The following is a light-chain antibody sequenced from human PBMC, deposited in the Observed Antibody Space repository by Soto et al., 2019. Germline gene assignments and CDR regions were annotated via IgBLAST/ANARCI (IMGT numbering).Light chain of an antibody. CDR1: SSNIGSHS. CDR3: ATWDDSLNGPV. V-gene: IGLV1-44*01. CDR2: DND. Sequence: QSVLTQPPSASGTPGQRVTISCSGSSSNIGSHSLDWYQQFPGTAPKLIIYDNDQRPSGVPDRLSASQSGTSASLAISGLQSEDEADYYCATWDDSLNGPVFGGGTKLTVL. J-gene: IGLJ2*01.